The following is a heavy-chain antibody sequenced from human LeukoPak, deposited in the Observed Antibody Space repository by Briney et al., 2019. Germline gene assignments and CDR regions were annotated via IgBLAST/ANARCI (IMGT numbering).Heavy chain of an antibody. V-gene: IGHV3-74*01. Sequence: GGSLRLSCAASGFTFSSYWMHWVRHAPGKGLVWVSRIDNDGSISYADSVKGRFTISRDNAKNTLYLQMNSLRAEDTAVYYCARPTPYSSAWTDAFDIWGQGTMVTVSS. CDR1: GFTFSSYW. J-gene: IGHJ3*02. CDR3: ARPTPYSSAWTDAFDI. D-gene: IGHD6-19*01. CDR2: IDNDGSI.